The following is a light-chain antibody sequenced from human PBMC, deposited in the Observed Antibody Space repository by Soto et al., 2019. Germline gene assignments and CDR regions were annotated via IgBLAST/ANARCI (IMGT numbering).Light chain of an antibody. CDR1: QSVSSY. V-gene: IGKV3-11*01. CDR2: DAS. Sequence: EIVLTQSPATLSLSPGERATLSCRASQSVSSYFAWYQQKHGQAPRLLLYDASTRATGIPARFSGSGSGTDFTLTISSLEPEDFAVYYCQQRSNWPPRLTFGGGTKVEIK. J-gene: IGKJ4*01. CDR3: QQRSNWPPRLT.